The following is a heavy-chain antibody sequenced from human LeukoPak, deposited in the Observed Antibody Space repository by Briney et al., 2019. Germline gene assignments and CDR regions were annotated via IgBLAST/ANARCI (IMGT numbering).Heavy chain of an antibody. CDR2: IYYSGST. J-gene: IGHJ4*02. V-gene: IGHV4-59*01. CDR1: GASITSYY. D-gene: IGHD6-19*01. CDR3: ATRRIVVAAPFDY. Sequence: SETLSLTCAVSGASITSYYWSWIRQPPGKGLEWIGYIYYSGSTNYNPSLKSRVTMSVDTSKNEFSLKLSSVTTADTAVYYCATRRIVVAAPFDYWGQGTLVTVSS.